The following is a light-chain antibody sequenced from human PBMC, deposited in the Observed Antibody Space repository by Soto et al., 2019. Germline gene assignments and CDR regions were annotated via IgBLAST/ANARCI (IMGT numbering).Light chain of an antibody. CDR1: QSVLYSSNNKNY. CDR3: QQYYRPWT. CDR2: WAS. Sequence: DIVMTQSPDSLAVSLGERATINCKSSQSVLYSSNNKNYLAWYQQKPGQPPKLLIYWASTRESGVPDRFSGSGSGTVFTLTISSLQAEDVAVYYCQQYYRPWTFGQGTKVELK. J-gene: IGKJ1*01. V-gene: IGKV4-1*01.